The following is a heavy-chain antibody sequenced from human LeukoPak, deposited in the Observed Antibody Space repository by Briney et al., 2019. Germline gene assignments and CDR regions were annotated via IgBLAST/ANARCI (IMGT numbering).Heavy chain of an antibody. Sequence: GGSLRLSCAASGFTFRSYEMTWVRQAPGKGLEWVSYISGSGSTVYYTDSVKGRFTISRDNAKNSLYLQMNSLRAEDTAVYYCAGLVLDYWGQGTLVTVSS. J-gene: IGHJ4*02. CDR2: ISGSGSTV. V-gene: IGHV3-48*03. CDR1: GFTFRSYE. D-gene: IGHD6-19*01. CDR3: AGLVLDY.